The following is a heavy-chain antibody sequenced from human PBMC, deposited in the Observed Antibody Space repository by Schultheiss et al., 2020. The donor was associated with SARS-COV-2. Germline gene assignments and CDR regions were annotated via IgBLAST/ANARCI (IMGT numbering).Heavy chain of an antibody. CDR3: AREAAVAENYYYYGMDV. CDR1: GYTFTGYY. J-gene: IGHJ6*02. Sequence: ASVKVSCKASGYTFTGYYMHWVRQAPGQGLEWMGWINPNSGGTNYAQKLQGRVTMTTDTSTSTAYMELSSLRSEDTAVYYCAREAAVAENYYYYGMDVWGQGATVTVSS. V-gene: IGHV1-2*02. D-gene: IGHD6-19*01. CDR2: INPNSGGT.